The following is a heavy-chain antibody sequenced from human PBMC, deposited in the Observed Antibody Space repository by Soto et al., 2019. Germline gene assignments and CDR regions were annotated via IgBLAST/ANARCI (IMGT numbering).Heavy chain of an antibody. V-gene: IGHV4-59*01. D-gene: IGHD2-21*01. CDR2: IYYSGST. Sequence: SETLSLTCTVSGGSISSYYWSWIRQPPGKGLEWIGYIYYSGSTNYNPSLKSRVTISVDTSKNQFSLGAEDTAVYYCSRGIKGGLDAWGPGTLVTSPQ. CDR3: SRGIKGGLDA. J-gene: IGHJ5*02. CDR1: GGSISSYY.